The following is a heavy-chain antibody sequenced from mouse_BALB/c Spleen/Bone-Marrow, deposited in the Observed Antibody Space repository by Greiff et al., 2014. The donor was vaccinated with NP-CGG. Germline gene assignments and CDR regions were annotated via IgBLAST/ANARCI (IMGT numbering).Heavy chain of an antibody. CDR1: GYTFTSYW. Sequence: LQESVAELVKPGASVKLSCKASGYTFTSYWMHWVKQRPGQGLEWIGEIDPSDSYTNYNQKFKGKATLTVDKSSSTAYMQLSSLTSEDSAVYYCARDSITTVVATDYWGQGTTLTVSS. CDR3: ARDSITTVVATDY. V-gene: IGHV1-69*02. J-gene: IGHJ2*01. D-gene: IGHD1-1*01. CDR2: IDPSDSYT.